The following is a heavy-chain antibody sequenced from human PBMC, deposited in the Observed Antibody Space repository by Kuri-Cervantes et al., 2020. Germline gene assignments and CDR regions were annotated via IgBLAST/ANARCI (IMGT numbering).Heavy chain of an antibody. J-gene: IGHJ4*02. V-gene: IGHV4-34*01. CDR3: AAYDSSGYYYGH. D-gene: IGHD3-22*01. CDR2: INHSGST. Sequence: GSLRLSCAVYGGSFSGYYWSWIRQPPGKGLEWIGEINHSGSTNYNPSLKSRVTISVDTSKNQFSLKLSSVTAADTAVYYCAAYDSSGYYYGHWGQGTLVTVSS. CDR1: GGSFSGYY.